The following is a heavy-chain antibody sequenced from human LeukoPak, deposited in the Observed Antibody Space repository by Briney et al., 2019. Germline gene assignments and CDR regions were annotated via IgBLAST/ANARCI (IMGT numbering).Heavy chain of an antibody. Sequence: GASVKVSCKASGGTFNSYAISWVRQAPGQGLEWMGGIIPIFGTTNYARKFRGRVTLTADKSTRTAYMELSSLRSEDTAVYYCARDRLITFGGVIVWPTNCLDYWGQGTLVTVSS. CDR1: GGTFNSYA. CDR3: ARDRLITFGGVIVWPTNCLDY. D-gene: IGHD3-16*02. J-gene: IGHJ4*02. V-gene: IGHV1-69*06. CDR2: IIPIFGTT.